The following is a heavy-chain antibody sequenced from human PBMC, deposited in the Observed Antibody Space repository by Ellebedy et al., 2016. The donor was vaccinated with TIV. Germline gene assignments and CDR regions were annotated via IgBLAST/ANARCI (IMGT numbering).Heavy chain of an antibody. J-gene: IGHJ5*02. CDR3: ARSRTPAKRKYYDILGGGWFDP. Sequence: SETLSLXCAVYGGSFSGYYWSWIRQPPGKGLEWIGEINHSGSTNYNPSLKSRVTISVDTSKNQFSLKLSSVTAADTAVYYCARSRTPAKRKYYDILGGGWFDPWGQGTLVTVSS. D-gene: IGHD3-9*01. CDR1: GGSFSGYY. CDR2: INHSGST. V-gene: IGHV4-34*01.